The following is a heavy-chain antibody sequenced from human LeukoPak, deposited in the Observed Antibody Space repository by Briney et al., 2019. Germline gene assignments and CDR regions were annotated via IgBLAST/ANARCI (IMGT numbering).Heavy chain of an antibody. CDR1: NGSVSGYY. CDR3: ARAAWNGGGGFDP. D-gene: IGHD3-16*01. J-gene: IGHJ5*02. CDR2: VNHGGDT. Sequence: SETLSLTCAVYNGSVSGYYWSWIRQSPEKGLEWIGEVNHGGDTNYNPSLRSRVTISLDTSKNHFSLKLRSVTAADTAIYNCARAAWNGGGGFDPWGQGTLVTVSS. V-gene: IGHV4-34*01.